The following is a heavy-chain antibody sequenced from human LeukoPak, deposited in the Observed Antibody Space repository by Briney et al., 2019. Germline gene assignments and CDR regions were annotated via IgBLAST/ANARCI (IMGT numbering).Heavy chain of an antibody. V-gene: IGHV1-18*01. Sequence: ASVKVSCKASGYTFSSYGISWVRQGPGEGLEWMGWISVSNGRTKYVQKFQGRVTMTTDTSTSTAYMELRSLRSDDTAVYYCARRWERLDYWGQGTQVTVSS. D-gene: IGHD1-26*01. CDR1: GYTFSSYG. CDR2: ISVSNGRT. J-gene: IGHJ4*02. CDR3: ARRWERLDY.